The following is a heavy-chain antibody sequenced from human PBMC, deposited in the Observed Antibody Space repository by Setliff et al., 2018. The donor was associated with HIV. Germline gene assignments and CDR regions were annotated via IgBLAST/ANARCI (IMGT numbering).Heavy chain of an antibody. V-gene: IGHV3-48*01. D-gene: IGHD6-19*01. J-gene: IGHJ3*02. Sequence: GSLRLSCAASGFSFSSYGMNWVRQAPGKGLEWVSYISCTSSNIYYVDSVEGRFTISRDNADNSLYLQMNSLRAEDTAVYYCARYALAVPGYHNAFDIWGQGTMVTVSS. CDR2: ISCTSSNI. CDR1: GFSFSSYG. CDR3: ARYALAVPGYHNAFDI.